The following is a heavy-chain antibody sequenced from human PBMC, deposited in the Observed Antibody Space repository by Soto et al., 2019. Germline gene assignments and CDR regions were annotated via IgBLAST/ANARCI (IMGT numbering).Heavy chain of an antibody. J-gene: IGHJ4*02. D-gene: IGHD6-6*01. CDR2: ISGSGGST. CDR1: GFTFSSYA. V-gene: IGHV3-23*01. CDR3: AKDREAARRYFDY. Sequence: LSLTCAASGFTFSSYAMSWVRQAPGKGLEWVSAISGSGGSTYYADSVKGRFTISRDNSKNTLYLQMNSLRAEDTAVYYCAKDREAARRYFDYWGQGTLVTVSS.